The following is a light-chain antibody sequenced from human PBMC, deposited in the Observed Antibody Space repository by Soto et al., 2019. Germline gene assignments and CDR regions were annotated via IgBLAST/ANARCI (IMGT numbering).Light chain of an antibody. CDR1: QSISSY. CDR2: AAS. CDR3: QQSYSTPRT. Sequence: DIQMTQSPSSLSASVGDRVTITCRASQSISSYLNWYQQKPGKAPKLLIYAASSLQSGVPSRFSGSGSGTDVTLTISSLQPEAFATYYCQQSYSTPRTFGQGTKV. V-gene: IGKV1-39*01. J-gene: IGKJ1*01.